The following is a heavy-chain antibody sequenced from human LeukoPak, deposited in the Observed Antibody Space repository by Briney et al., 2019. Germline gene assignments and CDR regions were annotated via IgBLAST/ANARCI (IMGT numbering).Heavy chain of an antibody. CDR2: ISGSGGST. J-gene: IGHJ4*02. CDR3: AKDRSCTNDVCHGDFDY. D-gene: IGHD2-8*01. Sequence: GGSLRLSRAASGFIFSSYAMSWVRQAPGKGLEWVSTISGSGGSTYYADSVKGRFTISRDNSTNSVYLQMNSLRAEDTAVYYCAKDRSCTNDVCHGDFDYWGQGTLVTVSS. V-gene: IGHV3-23*01. CDR1: GFIFSSYA.